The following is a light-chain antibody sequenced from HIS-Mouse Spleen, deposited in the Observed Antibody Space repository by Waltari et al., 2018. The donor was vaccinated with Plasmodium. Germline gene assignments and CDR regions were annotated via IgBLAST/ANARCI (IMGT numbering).Light chain of an antibody. Sequence: QSALTQPASVSGSPGQSITISCTGTTSNVGRSNLVPWYHQHPGNAPKLMIYAGSKRPSGVSNRFSGSKSGHTASLTISALQAEDEADYYCCSYAGSSTFVVFGGGTKLTVL. CDR3: CSYAGSSTFVV. CDR2: AGS. J-gene: IGLJ2*01. CDR1: TSNVGRSNL. V-gene: IGLV2-23*03.